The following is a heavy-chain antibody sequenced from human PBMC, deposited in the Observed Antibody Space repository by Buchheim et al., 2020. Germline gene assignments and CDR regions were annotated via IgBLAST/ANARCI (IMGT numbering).Heavy chain of an antibody. J-gene: IGHJ4*02. CDR2: FSGSGGVT. V-gene: IGHV3-23*04. D-gene: IGHD1-20*01. CDR3: AKADKGDNWNYFDQ. CDR1: GFTFSNSA. Sequence: EVQLVEAGGGLVRPGGSLRLSCTASGFTFSNSAVHWVRQAPGKGLEWVSAFSGSGGVTYYADSVKGRFTLSRDHSDDTLYLQMDTLRADDTAVYYCAKADKGDNWNYFDQWGQGTL.